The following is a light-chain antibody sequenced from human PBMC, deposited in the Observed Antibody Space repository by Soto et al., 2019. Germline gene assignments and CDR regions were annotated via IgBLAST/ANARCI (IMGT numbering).Light chain of an antibody. Sequence: DIQMTQSPSSLSASVGDRVTITCQASQDITNYLNWYQQKPGKAPKLLIYDASNLETGVPSRFSGSGSGTDFTFTISSLRPEDIATYYCQQYDHLLTFGGGTKVELK. CDR1: QDITNY. V-gene: IGKV1-33*01. J-gene: IGKJ4*01. CDR2: DAS. CDR3: QQYDHLLT.